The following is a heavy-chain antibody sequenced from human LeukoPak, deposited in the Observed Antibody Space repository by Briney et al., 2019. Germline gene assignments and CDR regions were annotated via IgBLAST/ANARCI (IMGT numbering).Heavy chain of an antibody. D-gene: IGHD6-13*01. V-gene: IGHV3-30*04. Sequence: PGRSLRLSCAASGLTFSSYAMHWVRQAPGKGLECVAVISYDGSNKYYADSVKGRFTISRDNSKNTLYLQMNSLRAEDTAVYYCAREAGIAAAGPLFDYWGQGTLVTVSS. CDR1: GLTFSSYA. CDR3: AREAGIAAAGPLFDY. J-gene: IGHJ4*02. CDR2: ISYDGSNK.